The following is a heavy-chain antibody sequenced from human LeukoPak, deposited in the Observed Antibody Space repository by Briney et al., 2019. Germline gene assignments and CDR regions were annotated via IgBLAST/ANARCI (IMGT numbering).Heavy chain of an antibody. J-gene: IGHJ3*01. D-gene: IGHD3-10*01. CDR2: IYRGGST. CDR3: ARGSYGSGNYYIGDAFDL. Sequence: PGGSLRLSSAASGFSVSSNYVNWVRQAPGKGLEWVSAIYRGGSTYYADSVRGRFTIPRDSSKNTLYLQMNSLRDEDTAVYYCARGSYGSGNYYIGDAFDLWGQGTMVTVSS. CDR1: GFSVSSNY. V-gene: IGHV3-53*01.